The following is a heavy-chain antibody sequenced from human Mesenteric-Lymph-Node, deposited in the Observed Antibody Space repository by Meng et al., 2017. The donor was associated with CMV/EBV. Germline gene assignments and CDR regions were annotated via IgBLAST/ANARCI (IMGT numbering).Heavy chain of an antibody. CDR3: AKDLGGWPYYFDY. V-gene: IGHV3-23*01. Sequence: GGSLRLSCAASEFTFRTYAMHWVRQAPGKGLEWVSSISGGGGATYYADSVKGRFAISRDNSKNTLYLQMNSLRAEDTAVYYCAKDLGGWPYYFDYWGQGTLVTVSS. J-gene: IGHJ4*02. D-gene: IGHD2-15*01. CDR2: ISGGGGAT. CDR1: EFTFRTYA.